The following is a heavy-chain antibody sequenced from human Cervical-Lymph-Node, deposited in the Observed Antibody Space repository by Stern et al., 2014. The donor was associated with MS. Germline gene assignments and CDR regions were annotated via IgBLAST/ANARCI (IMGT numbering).Heavy chain of an antibody. D-gene: IGHD1-14*01. CDR2: IYPGESET. Sequence: EVQLVQSGAELIRPGESLKISCKGSGYKFSIYWIAWVRQMPGKGLEWMGIIYPGESETRYRPSLQGQVALSADKSTSTAYLQWSSLNASDTAMYCCARQTTAWASDVWGQGTLVTVSS. V-gene: IGHV5-51*01. CDR1: GYKFSIYW. CDR3: ARQTTAWASDV. J-gene: IGHJ4*02.